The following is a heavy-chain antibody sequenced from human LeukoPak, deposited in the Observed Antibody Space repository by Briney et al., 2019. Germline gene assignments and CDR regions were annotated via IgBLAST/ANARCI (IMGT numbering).Heavy chain of an antibody. V-gene: IGHV3-23*01. Sequence: GGSLRLSCSASGFTYSNYAMNWVRQAPGKGLEWVSGISSGGGTTYYADSVKGRFIISRDNSKNTLYLQMDSLRAEDTAVYYCTKAGIAVPATPDYWGQGTLVTVSS. D-gene: IGHD6-19*01. J-gene: IGHJ4*02. CDR3: TKAGIAVPATPDY. CDR2: ISSGGGTT. CDR1: GFTYSNYA.